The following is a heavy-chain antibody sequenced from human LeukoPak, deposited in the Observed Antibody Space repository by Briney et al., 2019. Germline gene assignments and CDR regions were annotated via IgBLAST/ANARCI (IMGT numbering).Heavy chain of an antibody. D-gene: IGHD4-11*01. V-gene: IGHV3-23*01. Sequence: GGSLRLSRAASGFTFSSYPMSWVRQAPGRGLEWVSAISGSGGSTYYADSVKGRFTISRDNSKNTLYLQMNSLRAEDTAVYYCARDDYSNYAIDYWGQGTLVTVSS. J-gene: IGHJ4*02. CDR1: GFTFSSYP. CDR2: ISGSGGST. CDR3: ARDDYSNYAIDY.